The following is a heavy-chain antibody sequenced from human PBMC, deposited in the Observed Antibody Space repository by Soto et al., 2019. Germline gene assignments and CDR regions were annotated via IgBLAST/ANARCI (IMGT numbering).Heavy chain of an antibody. J-gene: IGHJ5*02. Sequence: SETLSLTCAVYGGSFSGYYWSWIRQPPGKGLEWIGEINHSGSTNYNPSLKSRVTISVDTSKNQFSLKLSSVTAADTAVYYCARNRQIAAAGTGAYGWFDPWGQGTLVTVS. CDR2: INHSGST. D-gene: IGHD6-13*01. CDR3: ARNRQIAAAGTGAYGWFDP. CDR1: GGSFSGYY. V-gene: IGHV4-34*01.